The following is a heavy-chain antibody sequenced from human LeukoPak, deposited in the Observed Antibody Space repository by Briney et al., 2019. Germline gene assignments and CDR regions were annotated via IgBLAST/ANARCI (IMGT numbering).Heavy chain of an antibody. CDR2: ISSSGSTI. CDR1: GFTFSDYY. CDR3: ARDIYGSGPPVGDAIDY. V-gene: IGHV3-11*04. Sequence: KTGGSLRLSCAASGFTFSDYYMSWIRQAPGKGLEWVSYISSSGSTIYYADSVKGRFTISRDNAKNSLYLQVNSLRAEDTAVYYCARDIYGSGPPVGDAIDYWGQGTLVTVPS. J-gene: IGHJ4*02. D-gene: IGHD3-10*01.